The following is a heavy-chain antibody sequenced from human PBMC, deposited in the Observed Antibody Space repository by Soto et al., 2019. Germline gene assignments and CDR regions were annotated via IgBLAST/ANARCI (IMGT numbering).Heavy chain of an antibody. J-gene: IGHJ6*02. V-gene: IGHV3-48*02. CDR1: GFTFSSYS. D-gene: IGHD3-22*01. CDR2: ISSSSSTI. CDR3: ARVNYDSPSFYYGMDV. Sequence: GSLRLSCAASGFTFSSYSMNWVRQAPGKGLEWVSYISSSSSTIYYADSVKGRFTISRDNAKNSLYLQMNSLRDEDTAVYYCARVNYDSPSFYYGMDVWGQGTTVTVSS.